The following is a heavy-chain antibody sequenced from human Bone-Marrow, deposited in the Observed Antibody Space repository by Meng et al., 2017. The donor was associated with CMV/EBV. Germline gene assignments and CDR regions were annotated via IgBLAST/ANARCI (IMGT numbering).Heavy chain of an antibody. Sequence: KVSCKGSGYSFTSYWIGWVRQMPGKGLEWMGIIYPGDSDTRDSPSFQGQVTISADKSISTAYLQWSSLKASDTAMYYCARHKTRFGELGSYYYYGMDVWGQGTTVTVSS. D-gene: IGHD3-10*01. V-gene: IGHV5-51*01. CDR2: IYPGDSDT. J-gene: IGHJ6*02. CDR3: ARHKTRFGELGSYYYYGMDV. CDR1: GYSFTSYW.